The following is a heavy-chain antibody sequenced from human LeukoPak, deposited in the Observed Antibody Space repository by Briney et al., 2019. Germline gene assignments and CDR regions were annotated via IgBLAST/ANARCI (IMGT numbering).Heavy chain of an antibody. J-gene: IGHJ6*03. V-gene: IGHV4-34*01. CDR2: INHSGST. CDR1: GGSFSGYY. Sequence: SETLSLTCAVYGGSFSGYYWSWIRQPPGKGLEWIGAINHSGSTNYNPSLKSRVTISVDTSKNQFSLKLSSVTAADTAVYYCARSKATAAPGYYYYMDVWGKGTTVTVSS. CDR3: ARSKATAAPGYYYYMDV. D-gene: IGHD2-15*01.